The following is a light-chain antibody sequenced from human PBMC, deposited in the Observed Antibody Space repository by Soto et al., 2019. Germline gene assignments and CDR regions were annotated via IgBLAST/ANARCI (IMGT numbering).Light chain of an antibody. CDR1: QSLLHSNGYKY. CDR2: LGS. CDR3: MQSLQIPHT. Sequence: DIVLTQSPLSLPVTPGEPASISCRSSQSLLHSNGYKYLDWYLQKPGQSPQLLISLGSNRASGVPDRFSGSGSGTDFTLKISRVEAEDVGVYYCMQSLQIPHTFGPGTKVDI. V-gene: IGKV2-28*01. J-gene: IGKJ3*01.